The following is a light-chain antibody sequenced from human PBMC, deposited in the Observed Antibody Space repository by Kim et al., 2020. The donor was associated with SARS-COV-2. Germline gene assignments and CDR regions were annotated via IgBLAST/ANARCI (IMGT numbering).Light chain of an antibody. J-gene: IGKJ4*01. CDR2: AAS. CDR3: QQTNYFPLT. Sequence: ASVGDRVPITCRASQSIKTWLAWFQQKPGKAPNLLIYAASRLESGVPSRFSGSGSGTDFTLTINSLQPEDFATYYCQQTNYFPLTFGGGTKVDIK. V-gene: IGKV1D-12*01. CDR1: QSIKTW.